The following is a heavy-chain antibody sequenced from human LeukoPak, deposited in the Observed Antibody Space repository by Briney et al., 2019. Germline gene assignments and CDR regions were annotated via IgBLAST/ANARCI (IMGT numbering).Heavy chain of an antibody. CDR3: ATDNYGTLDY. CDR2: IDPRSGGT. CDR1: GYTFTDYY. Sequence: ASVKVSCKAPGYTFTDYYIHWVRRAPGQGLEWMGWIDPRSGGTRCTQKFQGRVTMTRDTSISTVYLDLSGMTFDDTALYYCATDNYGTLDYWGQGTLVTVSS. V-gene: IGHV1-2*02. J-gene: IGHJ4*02. D-gene: IGHD3-16*01.